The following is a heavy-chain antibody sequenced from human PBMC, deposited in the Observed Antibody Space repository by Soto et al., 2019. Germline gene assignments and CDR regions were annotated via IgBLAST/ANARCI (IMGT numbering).Heavy chain of an antibody. J-gene: IGHJ3*02. Sequence: QVQLQESGPGLVKPSETLSLTCTVSGGSVSSGSYYWSWIRQPPGKGLEWIGYIYYSGSTNYNPSLQSRVTRSVDTSKNQFSLKLSSGTAADTAVYYCARGRNYYGSDAFDIWGQGTMVTVSS. CDR1: GGSVSSGSYY. D-gene: IGHD3-10*01. CDR2: IYYSGST. CDR3: ARGRNYYGSDAFDI. V-gene: IGHV4-61*01.